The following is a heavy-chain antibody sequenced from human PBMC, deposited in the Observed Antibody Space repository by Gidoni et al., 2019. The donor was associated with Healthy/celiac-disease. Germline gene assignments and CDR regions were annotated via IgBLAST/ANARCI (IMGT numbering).Heavy chain of an antibody. CDR3: ARDPGYYGSFYYMDV. Sequence: EVQLVESGGGLVKPGGSLRLSCAASGFTFSSYSMNWVRQAPGKGLEWVSSISSSSSYIYYADAVKGRFTISRDNAKNSLYLQMNSLRAEDTAVYYCARDPGYYGSFYYMDVWGKGTTVTVSS. CDR1: GFTFSSYS. D-gene: IGHD3-10*01. V-gene: IGHV3-21*01. CDR2: ISSSSSYI. J-gene: IGHJ6*03.